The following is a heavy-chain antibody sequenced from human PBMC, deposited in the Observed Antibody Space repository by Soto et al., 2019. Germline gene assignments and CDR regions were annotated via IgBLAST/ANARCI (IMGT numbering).Heavy chain of an antibody. CDR2: ISGSGGST. D-gene: IGHD2-2*01. CDR3: ATRIVVVPAATDDYYYYGMDV. Sequence: PGGSLRLSCAASGFTFSSYAMSWVRQAPGKGLEWVSAISGSGGSTYYADSVKGRFTISRDNSKNTLYLQMNSLRAEDTAVYYCATRIVVVPAATDDYYYYGMDVWGQGPTVTVSS. V-gene: IGHV3-23*01. J-gene: IGHJ6*02. CDR1: GFTFSSYA.